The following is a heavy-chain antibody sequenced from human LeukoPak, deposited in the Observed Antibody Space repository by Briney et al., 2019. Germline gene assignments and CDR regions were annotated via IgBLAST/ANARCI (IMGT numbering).Heavy chain of an antibody. CDR1: GGSFSGYY. CDR3: ARLTYYYGSGSYPY. Sequence: SETLSLTCAVYGGSFSGYYWSWIRQPPGKGLEWIGEINHSGSTNYNPSLKGRVTISVDTSKNQFSLKLSSVTAADTAVYYCARLTYYYGSGSYPYWGQGTLVTVSS. CDR2: INHSGST. J-gene: IGHJ4*02. V-gene: IGHV4-34*01. D-gene: IGHD3-10*01.